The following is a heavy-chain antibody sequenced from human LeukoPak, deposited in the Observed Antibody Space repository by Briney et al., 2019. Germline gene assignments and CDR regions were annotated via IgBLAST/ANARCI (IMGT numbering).Heavy chain of an antibody. D-gene: IGHD2-2*01. V-gene: IGHV3-74*01. CDR2: INSDGSST. CDR1: GFTFSSYW. Sequence: GGSLRLSCAASGFTFSSYWMHWVRQAPGKGLVWVSRINSDGSSTSYADSVKGRFTISRDNARNSLYLQMNSLRAEDTAVYYCATSRRDIVVIPSAPPGRYGMDVWGQGTTVTVSS. CDR3: ATSRRDIVVIPSAPPGRYGMDV. J-gene: IGHJ6*02.